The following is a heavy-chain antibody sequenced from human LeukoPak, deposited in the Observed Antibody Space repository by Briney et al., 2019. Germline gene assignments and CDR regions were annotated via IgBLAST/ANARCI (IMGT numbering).Heavy chain of an antibody. V-gene: IGHV4-34*01. D-gene: IGHD3-3*01. CDR3: ARGLPHFGVVITPSFLDY. J-gene: IGHJ4*02. CDR1: GGSFSGYY. CDR2: INHSGST. Sequence: SETLSLTCAVYGGSFSGYYWSWIRQPPGKGLEWIGEINHSGSTNYNPSLKSRVTISVDTPKNQFSLKLSSVTAADTAVYYCARGLPHFGVVITPSFLDYWGQGTLVTVSS.